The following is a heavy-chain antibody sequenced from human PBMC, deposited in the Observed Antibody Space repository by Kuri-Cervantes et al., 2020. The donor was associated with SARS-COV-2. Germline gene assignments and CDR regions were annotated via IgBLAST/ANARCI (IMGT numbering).Heavy chain of an antibody. J-gene: IGHJ4*02. D-gene: IGHD3-10*01. V-gene: IGHV3-23*01. CDR1: GFTVSSNY. CDR3: ASELLWFGEC. Sequence: GGSLRLSCAASGFTVSSNYMSWVRQAPGKGLEWVSAISGSGGSTYYADSVKGRFTISRDNSKNTLYLQMNSLRAEDTAVYYCASELLWFGECWGQGTLVTVSS. CDR2: ISGSGGST.